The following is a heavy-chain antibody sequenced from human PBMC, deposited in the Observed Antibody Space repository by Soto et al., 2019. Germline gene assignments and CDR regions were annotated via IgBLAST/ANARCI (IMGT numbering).Heavy chain of an antibody. V-gene: IGHV4-59*01. CDR1: GGSISSDY. Sequence: PSETLSLTCTVSGGSISSDYWNWIRQSPGKGLEWIGYISHTGSTTYNPSLGSRVLISVDTSKNQFYLKLKYVTAADTAVYYCARDHRNRRAPLGYWGPGTLVTVSS. CDR3: ARDHRNRRAPLGY. J-gene: IGHJ4*02. CDR2: ISHTGST.